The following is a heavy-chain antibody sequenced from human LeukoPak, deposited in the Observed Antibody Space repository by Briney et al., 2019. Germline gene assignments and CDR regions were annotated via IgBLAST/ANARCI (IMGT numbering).Heavy chain of an antibody. Sequence: SETLSLTCTVSGGSISSSSYYWGWIRQPPGKGLEWIGSIYYSGSTHYNPSLKSRVTISVDTSKNQFSLKLSSVTAADTAVYYCARDREDYYDSSGYHYFDYWGQGTLVTVSS. CDR1: GGSISSSSYY. V-gene: IGHV4-39*07. J-gene: IGHJ4*02. CDR2: IYYSGST. CDR3: ARDREDYYDSSGYHYFDY. D-gene: IGHD3-22*01.